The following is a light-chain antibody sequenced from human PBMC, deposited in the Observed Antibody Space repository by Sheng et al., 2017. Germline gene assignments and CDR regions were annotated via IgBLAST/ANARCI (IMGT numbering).Light chain of an antibody. J-gene: IGKJ1*01. CDR1: QNIRIW. Sequence: IQMTQSPSTLSASVGDRVTITRRASQNIRIWLAWYQQKPGKAPKALIYKASNLESGVPSRFSGGGSGTQFTLTISNLQPDDFATYYCLQYSDDWSFGQGTKVENK. V-gene: IGKV1-5*03. CDR2: KAS. CDR3: LQYSDDWS.